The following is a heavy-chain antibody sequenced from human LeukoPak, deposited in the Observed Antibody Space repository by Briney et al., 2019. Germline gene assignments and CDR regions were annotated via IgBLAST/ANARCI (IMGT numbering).Heavy chain of an antibody. CDR1: GYTFTSYG. CDR2: INPNSGGT. Sequence: AASVKVSCKASGYTFTSYGISWVRQAPGQGLEWMGWINPNSGGTNYAQKFQGRVTMTRDTSISTAYMELSRLRSDDTAVYYCARDRTPTDYDFWSGYPDYWGQGTLVTVSS. D-gene: IGHD3-3*01. CDR3: ARDRTPTDYDFWSGYPDY. V-gene: IGHV1-2*02. J-gene: IGHJ4*02.